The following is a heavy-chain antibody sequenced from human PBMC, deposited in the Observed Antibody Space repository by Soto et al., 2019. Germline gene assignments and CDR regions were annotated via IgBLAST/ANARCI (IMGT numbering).Heavy chain of an antibody. J-gene: IGHJ4*02. Sequence: QVQLVQSGAEVKKPGASVKVSCKASGYTFTSYAMHWVRQAPGQRLEWMGWINAGNGNTKYSQKFQGRVTITRDTSASTAYMEVRRLRSEDTAVYYCARSVVVVTAVDYWGQGTLVTVSS. CDR3: ARSVVVVTAVDY. V-gene: IGHV1-3*01. CDR2: INAGNGNT. CDR1: GYTFTSYA. D-gene: IGHD2-21*02.